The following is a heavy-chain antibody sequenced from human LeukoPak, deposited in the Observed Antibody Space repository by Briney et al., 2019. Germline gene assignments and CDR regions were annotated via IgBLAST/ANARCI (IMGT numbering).Heavy chain of an antibody. J-gene: IGHJ4*02. D-gene: IGHD2-8*01. CDR1: GFTFSSYA. V-gene: IGHV3-23*01. CDR3: AKDPRYCTSSCDDY. Sequence: GGSLRLSCAASGFTFSSYAMSWVRQAPGKGLEWVSAISGSGGSTYYADSVKGRFTISRDNSKNTLYLQMNSLRAEDTAVYYCAKDPRYCTSSCDDYWGQGTLVTVSS. CDR2: ISGSGGST.